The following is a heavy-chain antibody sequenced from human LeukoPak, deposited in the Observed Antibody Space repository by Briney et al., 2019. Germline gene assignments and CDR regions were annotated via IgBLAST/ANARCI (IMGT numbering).Heavy chain of an antibody. CDR3: TTSRTFDY. Sequence: PGWPLRISCAAAGFTFSIYWRPWVRHSAGKGLVWVSRINSDGGSTSYADSVKGRFTISRDNAKNTLYLQMNSLRAEDTAVYYCTTSRTFDYWGQGTLVTVSS. CDR1: GFTFSIYW. V-gene: IGHV3-74*01. D-gene: IGHD1-14*01. J-gene: IGHJ4*02. CDR2: INSDGGST.